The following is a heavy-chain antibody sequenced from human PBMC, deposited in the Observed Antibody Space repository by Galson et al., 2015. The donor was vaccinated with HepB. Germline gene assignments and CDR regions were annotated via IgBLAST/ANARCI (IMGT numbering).Heavy chain of an antibody. CDR3: ARHDSTYTSNWFRPSIDY. CDR1: GFTFSDYY. V-gene: IGHV3-11*06. CDR2: ISTSRTYI. D-gene: IGHD6-13*01. Sequence: SLRLSCAASGFTFSDYYMSWIRQAPGKGLEWVSYISGSLSYISTSRTYINYADSVKGRFTISRDNARNSLYLQMNDLRADDTAVYYCARHDSTYTSNWFRPSIDYWGRGTLVTVPS. J-gene: IGHJ4*02.